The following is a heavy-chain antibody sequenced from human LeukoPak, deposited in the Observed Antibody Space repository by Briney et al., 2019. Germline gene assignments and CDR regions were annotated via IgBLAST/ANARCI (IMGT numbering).Heavy chain of an antibody. D-gene: IGHD3-3*01. J-gene: IGHJ1*01. CDR2: MNPNSGNT. V-gene: IGHV1-8*03. CDR1: GYTFTAFY. CDR3: ARGARITIFGVVAH. Sequence: WASVKVSCKASGYTFTAFYMHWVRQATGQGLEWMGWMNPNSGNTGYAQKFQGRATITRNTSISTAYMELSSLRSEDTAVYYCARGARITIFGVVAHWGQGTLVTVSS.